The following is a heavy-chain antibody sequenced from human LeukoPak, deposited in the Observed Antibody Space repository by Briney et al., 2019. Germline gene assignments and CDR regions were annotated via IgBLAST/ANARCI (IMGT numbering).Heavy chain of an antibody. CDR3: ARATGGYYYYYYMDV. D-gene: IGHD3-16*01. J-gene: IGHJ6*03. CDR1: GDSISSYY. CDR2: IYYSGST. V-gene: IGHV4-59*01. Sequence: SETLSLTCTVSGDSISSYYWSWIRQPPGKGLEWIGYIYYSGSTNYNPSLKSRVTISVDTSKSQFSLKLSTVTAADTAVYYCARATGGYYYYYYMDVWGKGTTVTVSS.